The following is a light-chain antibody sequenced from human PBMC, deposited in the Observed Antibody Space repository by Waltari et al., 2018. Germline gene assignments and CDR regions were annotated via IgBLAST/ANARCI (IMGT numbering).Light chain of an antibody. V-gene: IGKV3-11*01. CDR2: DTS. Sequence: EIVLTQSPATLSLSPGEGATLSCRASQSVSIYLAWYQQKPGQAPKLLIYDTSNRATGTPARFSGSGSGTDFTLTISSLEPEDFAFYYCQQRSNWPRTFGQGTKVEI. CDR3: QQRSNWPRT. CDR1: QSVSIY. J-gene: IGKJ1*01.